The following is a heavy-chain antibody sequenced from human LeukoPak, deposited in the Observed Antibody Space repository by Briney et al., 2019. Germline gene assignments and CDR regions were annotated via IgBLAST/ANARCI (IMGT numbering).Heavy chain of an antibody. CDR3: ARVLSGRGSLYSYYYYMDV. CDR2: IYSGGST. J-gene: IGHJ6*03. CDR1: GFTFSSYA. Sequence: GGSLRPSCAASGFTFSSYAMSWVRQAPGKGLEWVSVIYSGGSTYYADSVKGRFTISRDNSKNTLYLQMNSLRAEDTAVYYCARVLSGRGSLYSYYYYMDVWGKGTTVTISS. D-gene: IGHD3-10*01. V-gene: IGHV3-66*01.